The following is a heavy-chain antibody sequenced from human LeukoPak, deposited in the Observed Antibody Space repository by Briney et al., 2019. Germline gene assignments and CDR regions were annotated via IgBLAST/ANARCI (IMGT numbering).Heavy chain of an antibody. Sequence: GESLQISCQGSGYSFTSYWIGWVRQMPGKGLEWMGIIYPGDSDTRYSPSFQGQVTISADKSISTAYLQWSSLKASDTAMYYCARLGAMVRGVIAHFDYWGQGTLVTVSS. D-gene: IGHD3-10*01. J-gene: IGHJ4*02. CDR2: IYPGDSDT. V-gene: IGHV5-51*01. CDR1: GYSFTSYW. CDR3: ARLGAMVRGVIAHFDY.